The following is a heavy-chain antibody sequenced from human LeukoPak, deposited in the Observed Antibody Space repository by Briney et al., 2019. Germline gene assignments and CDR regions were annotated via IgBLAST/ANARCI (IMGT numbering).Heavy chain of an antibody. V-gene: IGHV3-21*01. CDR1: GFTFSSYS. CDR3: ATNPEYYSSTSCPAPMVSDFDY. CDR2: ISSSSSYI. J-gene: IGHJ4*02. Sequence: GGSLRLSCVASGFTFSSYSMNWVRQAPGKGLEWVSSISSSSSYIYYADSVKGRFTISRDNAKNSLYLQMNSLRAEDTAVYYCATNPEYYSSTSCPAPMVSDFDYWGQGTLVTVSS. D-gene: IGHD2-2*01.